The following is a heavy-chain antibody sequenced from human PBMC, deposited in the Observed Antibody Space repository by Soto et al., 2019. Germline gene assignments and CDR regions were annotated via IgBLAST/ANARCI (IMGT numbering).Heavy chain of an antibody. CDR2: IYYSGST. D-gene: IGHD2-15*01. Sequence: SETLSLTCTVSGGSISSSSYYWGWIRQPPGKGLEWIGSIYYSGSTYYNPSLKSRVTISVDTSKNQFSLKLSSVTAADTAVYYCAGHGLLGKYNWFDPWGQGTLVTVSS. J-gene: IGHJ5*02. CDR3: AGHGLLGKYNWFDP. V-gene: IGHV4-39*01. CDR1: GGSISSSSYY.